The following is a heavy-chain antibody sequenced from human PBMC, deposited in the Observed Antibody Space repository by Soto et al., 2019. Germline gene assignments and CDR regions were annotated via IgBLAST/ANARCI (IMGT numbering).Heavy chain of an antibody. CDR2: IYYSGTT. CDR1: GGSISSYY. D-gene: IGHD3-22*01. Sequence: PSETLSLTCTVSGGSISSYYWSWIRQPPGQGLEWIGYIYYSGTTNYNPSLKSRVTISVDTSKNHFSLKLRSVTAADTAVYYCRRSDRTGYYLYFDYWGQGTLVTVSS. CDR3: RRSDRTGYYLYFDY. V-gene: IGHV4-59*01. J-gene: IGHJ4*02.